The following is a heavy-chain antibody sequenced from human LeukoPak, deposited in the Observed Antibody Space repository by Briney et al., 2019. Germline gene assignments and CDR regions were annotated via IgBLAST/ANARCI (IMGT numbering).Heavy chain of an antibody. CDR2: INSDGSST. Sequence: GGSLRLSCAASGFTFSSYWMHWVHQAPGKGLVWVSRINSDGSSTSYADSVKGRFTISRDNAKNTLYLQMNSLRAEDTAVYYCAKEHSPYSGYQFDYWGQGTLVTVSS. J-gene: IGHJ4*02. CDR1: GFTFSSYW. V-gene: IGHV3-74*01. CDR3: AKEHSPYSGYQFDY. D-gene: IGHD5-12*01.